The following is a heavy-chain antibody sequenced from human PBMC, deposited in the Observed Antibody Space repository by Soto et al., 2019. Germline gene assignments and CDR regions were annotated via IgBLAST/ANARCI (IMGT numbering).Heavy chain of an antibody. CDR3: ARYSDPSIAAAGTNYYYYGMDV. V-gene: IGHV1-69*12. CDR1: GGTFSSYA. CDR2: IIPIFGTA. Sequence: QVQLVQSGAEVKKPGSSVKVSCKASGGTFSSYAISWVRQAPGQGLVWMGGIIPIFGTANYAQKFQGRVTITADESTSTAYMELSSLRSEDTAVYYCARYSDPSIAAAGTNYYYYGMDVWGQGTTVTVSS. J-gene: IGHJ6*02. D-gene: IGHD6-13*01.